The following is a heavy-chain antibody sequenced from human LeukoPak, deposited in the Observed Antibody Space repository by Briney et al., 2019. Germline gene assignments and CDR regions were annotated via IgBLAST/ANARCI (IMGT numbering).Heavy chain of an antibody. D-gene: IGHD1-26*01. Sequence: FPHRNVRMSRNSQAPSKGPWLLGCNKSKTDGGPTDFAAPLKGRFTLSRDDSKNTPYLQMNRLKTEDTAVYYCTTQSGSFNFDICCQATMVTVSS. V-gene: IGHV3-15*01. CDR1: FPHRNVR. CDR2: NKSKTDGGPT. CDR3: TTQSGSFNFDI. J-gene: IGHJ3*02.